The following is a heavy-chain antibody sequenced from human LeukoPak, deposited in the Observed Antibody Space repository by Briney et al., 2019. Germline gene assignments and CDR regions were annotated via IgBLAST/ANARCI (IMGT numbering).Heavy chain of an antibody. D-gene: IGHD3-3*01. CDR3: ARGVGTYYDFWSGYYLPYYYYGMDV. J-gene: IGHJ6*02. CDR1: GFTFSSYD. V-gene: IGHV3-13*01. Sequence: PGGSLRLSCAASGFTFSSYDMHWVRQATGKGLEWVSAIGTAGDTYYPGSVKGRFTISRENAKNSLYPQMNSLRAGDTAVYYCARGVGTYYDFWSGYYLPYYYYGMDVWGQGTTVTVSS. CDR2: IGTAGDT.